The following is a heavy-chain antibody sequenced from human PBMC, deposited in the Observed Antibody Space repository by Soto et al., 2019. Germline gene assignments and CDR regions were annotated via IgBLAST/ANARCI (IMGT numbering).Heavy chain of an antibody. J-gene: IGHJ6*02. CDR3: ARDPNTGYILLDYYYGMDV. CDR1: GFTFSSYG. Sequence: QVQLVESGGGVVQPGRSLRLSCAASGFTFSSYGMHWVRQAPGKGLEWVAVIWYEGSNKYYADSVKGRFTISRDNSKNTLYLQMNSLRAEDTAVYYCARDPNTGYILLDYYYGMDVWGQGTTVTVSS. D-gene: IGHD5-12*01. V-gene: IGHV3-33*01. CDR2: IWYEGSNK.